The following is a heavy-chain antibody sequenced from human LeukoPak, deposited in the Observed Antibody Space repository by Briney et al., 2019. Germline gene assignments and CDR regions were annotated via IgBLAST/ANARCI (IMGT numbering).Heavy chain of an antibody. J-gene: IGHJ4*02. D-gene: IGHD6-19*01. CDR2: INHSGST. CDR3: ARAPSSGAVAGTVDY. Sequence: PSETLSLTCAVYGESFSGFYWTWIRQPPGKGLERIGEINHSGSTNYNPSLKSRVTISVHTSKNQFSLRLSSVTAADTAVYYCARAPSSGAVAGTVDYWGQGTLLTVSS. CDR1: GESFSGFY. V-gene: IGHV4-34*01.